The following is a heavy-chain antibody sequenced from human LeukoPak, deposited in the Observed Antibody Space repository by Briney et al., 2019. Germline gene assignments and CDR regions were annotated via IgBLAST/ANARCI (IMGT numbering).Heavy chain of an antibody. CDR1: GGSIGSNY. Sequence: SETLSFTCTVSGGSIGSNYWTWIRQPRGKGLEDIGYIYYTWGTNYNPSLRSRVTMSVDTSKNQFSLKLSSVTAADTAVYFCAKYGNSGWVIDYWGQGTLVTVSS. CDR3: AKYGNSGWVIDY. J-gene: IGHJ4*02. D-gene: IGHD6-19*01. CDR2: IYYTWGT. V-gene: IGHV4-59*08.